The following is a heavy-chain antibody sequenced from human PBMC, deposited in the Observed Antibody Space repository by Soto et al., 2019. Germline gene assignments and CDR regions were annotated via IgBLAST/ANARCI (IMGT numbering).Heavy chain of an antibody. V-gene: IGHV3-21*01. CDR3: ASAGQDGGGGY. CDR1: GFTFSSYS. CDR2: ISSSSSYI. D-gene: IGHD3-16*01. J-gene: IGHJ4*02. Sequence: EVQLVESGGGLVKPGGSLRLSCAASGFTFSSYSMNWVRQAPGKGLEWVSSISSSSSYIYYADSVKGRFTISRDNAKNSLYLQMNSLGAEDTAVYYCASAGQDGGGGYWGQGTLVTVSS.